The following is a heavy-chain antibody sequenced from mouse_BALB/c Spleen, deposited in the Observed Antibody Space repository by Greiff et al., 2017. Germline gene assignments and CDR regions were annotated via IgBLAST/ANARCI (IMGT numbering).Heavy chain of an antibody. CDR1: GFNIKDTY. V-gene: IGHV14-3*02. CDR3: ARGNSFDY. CDR2: IDPANGNT. J-gene: IGHJ2*01. D-gene: IGHD2-1*01. Sequence: EVQLQESGAELVKPGASVKLSCTASGFNIKDTYMHWVKQRPEQGLEWIGRIDPANGNTKYDPKFQGKATITADTSSNTAYLQLSSLTSEDTAVYYCARGNSFDYWGQGTTLTVSS.